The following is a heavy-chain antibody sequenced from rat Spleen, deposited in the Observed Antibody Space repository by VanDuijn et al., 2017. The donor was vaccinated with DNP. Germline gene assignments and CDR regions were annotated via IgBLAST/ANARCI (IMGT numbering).Heavy chain of an antibody. J-gene: IGHJ2*01. Sequence: EVQLVETGGGLVQPGRSLKLSCVASGFTFSGYWMYWIRQAPGKGLEWVASINTDGDTTYYPDSVKGRFTVSRDNAENTVCLQMNSLRSEDTATYYCVRQDGYWGQGVMVTVSS. CDR1: GFTFSGYW. CDR2: INTDGDTT. CDR3: VRQDGY. V-gene: IGHV5-58*01.